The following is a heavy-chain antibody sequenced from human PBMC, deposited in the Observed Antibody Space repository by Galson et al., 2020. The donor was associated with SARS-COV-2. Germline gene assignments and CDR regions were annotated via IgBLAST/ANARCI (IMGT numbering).Heavy chain of an antibody. J-gene: IGHJ5*02. CDR2: INHSGST. CDR3: ARGAYSSSWYGEINWFDP. CDR1: GGSFSGYY. Sequence: SQASETLSITCAVYGGSFSGYYWSWIRQPPGKGLEWIGEINHSGSTNYNPSLKSRVTISVDTSKNQFSLKLSSVTAADTAVYYCARGAYSSSWYGEINWFDPWGQGTLVTVSP. V-gene: IGHV4-34*01. D-gene: IGHD6-13*01.